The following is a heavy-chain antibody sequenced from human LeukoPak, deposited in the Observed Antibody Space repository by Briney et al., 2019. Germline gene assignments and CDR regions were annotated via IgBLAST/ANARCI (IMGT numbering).Heavy chain of an antibody. Sequence: SETLSLTCTVSGGSLSSGGYYWRWVRQHPGTGLEWIGYIYYSGSTYYNPSLKSRVTISVDTSKNQFSLKLSSVTAADTAVYYCARVGFLERTRFDRWGEGTLVTVSS. CDR1: GGSLSSGGYY. V-gene: IGHV4-31*03. J-gene: IGHJ5*02. CDR3: ARVGFLERTRFDR. D-gene: IGHD3-3*02. CDR2: IYYSGST.